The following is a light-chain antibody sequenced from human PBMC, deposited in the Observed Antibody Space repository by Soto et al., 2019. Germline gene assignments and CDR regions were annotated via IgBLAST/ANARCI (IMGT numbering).Light chain of an antibody. CDR3: QQYNSWPLT. CDR1: QFISRK. CDR2: GAS. Sequence: EIVMTQSPATLSLSPGETVTLSCRASQFISRKVAWYQQKPGQAPRLLIYGASTRATGVPASFSGSGSGTEFTLSISSLQSEHFAVYYCQQYNSWPLTFDGGTKVEI. J-gene: IGKJ4*01. V-gene: IGKV3-15*01.